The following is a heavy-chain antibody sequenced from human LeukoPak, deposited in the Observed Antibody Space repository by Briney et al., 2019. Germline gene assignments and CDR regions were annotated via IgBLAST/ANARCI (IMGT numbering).Heavy chain of an antibody. CDR1: GGSFSGYY. CDR3: ARGEPLNTAMVYSDY. Sequence: PSETLSLTCAVYGGSFSGYYWSWIRQPPGKGLEWIGEINHSGSTNYNPSLKSRVTISVDTSKNQFSLKLSSVTAADTAVYYCARGEPLNTAMVYSDYWGQGTLVTVSS. V-gene: IGHV4-34*01. J-gene: IGHJ4*02. D-gene: IGHD5-18*01. CDR2: INHSGST.